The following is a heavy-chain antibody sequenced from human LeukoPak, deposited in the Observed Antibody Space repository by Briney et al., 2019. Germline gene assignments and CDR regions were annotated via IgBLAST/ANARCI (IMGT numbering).Heavy chain of an antibody. Sequence: SQTLSLTCTVSGGSISSGGYYWSWIRQPPGKGLEWIGYIYYSGSTYYNPSLKSRVTISVDTSKNQFSLKLSSVTAADTAVYYCARDRWYTYWYFDLWGRGTLVTVSS. CDR1: GGSISSGGYY. V-gene: IGHV4-30-4*01. CDR3: ARDRWYTYWYFDL. D-gene: IGHD4-23*01. J-gene: IGHJ2*01. CDR2: IYYSGST.